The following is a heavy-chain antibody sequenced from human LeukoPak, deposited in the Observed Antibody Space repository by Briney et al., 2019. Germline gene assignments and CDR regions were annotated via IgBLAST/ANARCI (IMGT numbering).Heavy chain of an antibody. CDR1: GFTLDDYY. D-gene: IGHD3-10*01. J-gene: IGHJ4*02. V-gene: IGHV3-11*01. Sequence: GGSLRLSCAASGFTLDDYYMSWIRQAPGKGLEWVSYISYSGSSYADSVKGRFTISRDNAENSLYLQMNSLRVEDTAVYFCAKRGVVIRVFLVGFHKEAYYFDSWGQGALVTVSS. CDR3: AKRGVVIRVFLVGFHKEAYYFDS. CDR2: ISYSGS.